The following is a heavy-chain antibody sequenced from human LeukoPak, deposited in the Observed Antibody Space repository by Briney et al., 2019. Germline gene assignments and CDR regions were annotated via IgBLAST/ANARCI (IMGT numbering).Heavy chain of an antibody. Sequence: PGGSLRLSCAASGFTFDDYGMSWVRQAPGKGLVWVSRINSDGSSTSYADSVKGRFTISRDNAKNTLYLQMNSLRAEDTAVYYCARRSAAKDAFDIWGQGTMVTVSS. V-gene: IGHV3-74*01. CDR2: INSDGSST. CDR3: ARRSAAKDAFDI. J-gene: IGHJ3*02. D-gene: IGHD6-25*01. CDR1: GFTFDDYG.